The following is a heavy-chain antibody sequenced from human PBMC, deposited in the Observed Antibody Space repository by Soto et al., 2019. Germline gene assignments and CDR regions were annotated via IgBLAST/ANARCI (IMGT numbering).Heavy chain of an antibody. CDR2: ITWNGVAM. D-gene: IGHD3-10*01. Sequence: EVQLVESGGTLVQPGRSLRLSCAASGFAFRDFAMHWVRQPPGKGLEWVSGITWNGVAMGYADSVRGRFTISRDDAKNTLYLQMNSLRPEDTALYYCAKSFLTTHHLYGYMDVGGKGTSVTVS. CDR3: AKSFLTTHHLYGYMDV. CDR1: GFAFRDFA. J-gene: IGHJ6*03. V-gene: IGHV3-9*01.